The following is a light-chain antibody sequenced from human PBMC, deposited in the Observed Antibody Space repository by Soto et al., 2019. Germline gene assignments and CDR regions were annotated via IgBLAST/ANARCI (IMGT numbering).Light chain of an antibody. V-gene: IGKV3-11*01. CDR3: QQSRNWPLT. CDR1: QSISSI. Sequence: EIVLTQSPATLSLSPGERATLSCRASQSISSILAWYQQKPGQAPRLLIYDASNRATGIPLRFSGSGSGTDFTLTISSLEPEDFAVYYCQQSRNWPLTFGGGNKVEIK. CDR2: DAS. J-gene: IGKJ4*01.